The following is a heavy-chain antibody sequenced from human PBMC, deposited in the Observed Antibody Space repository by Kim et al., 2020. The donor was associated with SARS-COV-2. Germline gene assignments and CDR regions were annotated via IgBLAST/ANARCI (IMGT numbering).Heavy chain of an antibody. J-gene: IGHJ4*02. CDR3: ARTKGGPKVSFDY. V-gene: IGHV4-39*02. Sequence: SETLSLTCTVSGGSISSSYYWGWIRQPPGKGLEWIGSIYYSGSTYYNPSLKSRVTMSVDTSKNHFSLNVSSVTAADSAVYYCARTKGGPKVSFDYWGQGTLVTVSS. CDR1: GGSISSSYY. CDR2: IYYSGST. D-gene: IGHD1-26*01.